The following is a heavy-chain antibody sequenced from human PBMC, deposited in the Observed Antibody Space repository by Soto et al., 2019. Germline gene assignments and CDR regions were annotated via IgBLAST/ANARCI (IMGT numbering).Heavy chain of an antibody. V-gene: IGHV4-34*01. J-gene: IGHJ4*02. CDR3: ARISSGGFFDY. CDR1: GVSFSGYY. D-gene: IGHD3-10*01. Sequence: PSEPLSLTCAVYGVSFSGYYWSWLRQPPGKGLEWIGEINHSGSTNYNPSLKSRVTISVDTSKNQFSLKLSSVTAADTAVYYCARISSGGFFDYWGQGTLVTVSS. CDR2: INHSGST.